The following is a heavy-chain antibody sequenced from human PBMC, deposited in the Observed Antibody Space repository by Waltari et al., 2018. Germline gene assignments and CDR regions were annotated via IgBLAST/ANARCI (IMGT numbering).Heavy chain of an antibody. CDR1: RFTVSNNY. V-gene: IGHV3-53*01. CDR3: ARFDFRTGSYY. CDR2: IYSGGST. Sequence: EVQLVESGGGLIQPGGSLTPSCAVSRFTVSNNYMSGVRQAPGKGLEWVSVIYSGGSTYYADSVKGRFTISRDSSENTVYLQMSSLRAEDTALYYCARFDFRTGSYYWGQGTLVTVSS. D-gene: IGHD3-3*01. J-gene: IGHJ4*02.